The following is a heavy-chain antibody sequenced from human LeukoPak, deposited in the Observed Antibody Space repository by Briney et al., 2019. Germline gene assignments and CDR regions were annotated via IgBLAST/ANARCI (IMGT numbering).Heavy chain of an antibody. J-gene: IGHJ4*02. CDR3: ARGGAIYGSGNFDY. D-gene: IGHD3-10*01. CDR2: IYYSGST. V-gene: IGHV4-59*01. CDR1: GGSISSYY. Sequence: SETLSLTCTVSGGSISSYYWSWLRQPPGKGLEWIGYIYYSGSTNYNPSLKSRVTISVDTSKNQFSLKLSSVTAADTAVYYCARGGAIYGSGNFDYWGQGTLVTVSS.